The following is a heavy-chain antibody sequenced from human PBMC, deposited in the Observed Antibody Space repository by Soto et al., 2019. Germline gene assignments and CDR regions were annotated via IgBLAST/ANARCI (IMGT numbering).Heavy chain of an antibody. Sequence: ASVKVSCKASGYSVSDYFIQWVRQAPGQGLEWVAWINPKTAATNYAKKFQGRVSLTWDTSSSTAYMELTRLRPDDTAVYYCARIKWGLELYNGMDVWGKGTKVTXYS. CDR3: ARIKWGLELYNGMDV. CDR2: INPKTAAT. CDR1: GYSVSDYF. D-gene: IGHD2-21*02. V-gene: IGHV1-2*02. J-gene: IGHJ6*04.